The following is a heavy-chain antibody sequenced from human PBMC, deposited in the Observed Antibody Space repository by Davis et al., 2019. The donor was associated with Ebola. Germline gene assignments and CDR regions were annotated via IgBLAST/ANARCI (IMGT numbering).Heavy chain of an antibody. Sequence: PSETLSLTCTVSGGSISSHYWSWIRQPPGKGLEWIGYIYYSGSTNYNPSLKSRVTMSVDTSKNQFSLKLSSVTAVDTAVYYCAREGRLGFDPWGQGTLVTVSS. CDR1: GGSISSHY. CDR3: AREGRLGFDP. CDR2: IYYSGST. J-gene: IGHJ5*02. V-gene: IGHV4-59*11.